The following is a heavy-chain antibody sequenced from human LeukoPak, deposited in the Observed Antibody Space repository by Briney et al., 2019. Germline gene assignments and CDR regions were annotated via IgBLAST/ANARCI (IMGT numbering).Heavy chain of an antibody. V-gene: IGHV3-53*01. CDR1: GFSVSSNY. Sequence: GGSLRLSCAASGFSVSSNYMIWVRQAPGKGLEWVSVLYTAGSTYFADSVKGRFTISRDNSKSTLYLQMNSLKPEDTAVYYCASGGDPQRPVHGEYWGQGTLVTVSS. CDR2: LYTAGST. J-gene: IGHJ4*02. CDR3: ASGGDPQRPVHGEY. D-gene: IGHD6-13*01.